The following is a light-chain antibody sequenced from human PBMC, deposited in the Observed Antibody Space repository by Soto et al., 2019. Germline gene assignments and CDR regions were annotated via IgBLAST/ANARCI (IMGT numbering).Light chain of an antibody. CDR1: SSDVGSYNL. Sequence: SVLTQPASVSGSPGQSITISCTGTSSDVGSYNLVSWYQQHPGEAPKLMIYEVSKRPSGVSNRFSGSKSGNTASLTISGLQAEDEADYYCCSYAGSSTARLYVFGTGTKVTVL. J-gene: IGLJ1*01. V-gene: IGLV2-23*02. CDR2: EVS. CDR3: CSYAGSSTARLYV.